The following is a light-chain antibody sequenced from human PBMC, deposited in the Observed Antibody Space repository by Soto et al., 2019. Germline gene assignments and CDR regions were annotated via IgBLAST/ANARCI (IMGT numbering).Light chain of an antibody. Sequence: DIQMTQSPFSLSASVGDRVTITCRASQSISDYLNWYQQKVGKAPKLLIYAASTLQSGVPSRFSGSGSGTDFTLTIISLQPEDFATYYCQQTYTSPQTFGQGTKLEIK. CDR2: AAS. J-gene: IGKJ2*01. V-gene: IGKV1-39*01. CDR1: QSISDY. CDR3: QQTYTSPQT.